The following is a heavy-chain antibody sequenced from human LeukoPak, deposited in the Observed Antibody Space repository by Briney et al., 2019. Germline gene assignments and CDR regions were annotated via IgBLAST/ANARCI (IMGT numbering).Heavy chain of an antibody. CDR3: ARVPRISYGLCYFDC. V-gene: IGHV4-59*01. CDR1: GGSISSNY. Sequence: SETLSLTWTVSGGSISSNYWSWIRQPPGKGLEWIGSIHYSGTTDYNPSLKSRVTISVDTSKNQYSLKLSSVTAADTAVYYCARVPRISYGLCYFDCWGQGTLVTVSS. J-gene: IGHJ4*02. D-gene: IGHD5-18*01. CDR2: IHYSGTT.